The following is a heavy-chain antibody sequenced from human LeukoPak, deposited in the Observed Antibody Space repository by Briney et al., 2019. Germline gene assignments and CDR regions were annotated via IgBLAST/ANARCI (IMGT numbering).Heavy chain of an antibody. CDR2: IYTSGST. D-gene: IGHD2-2*01. J-gene: IGHJ6*02. Sequence: SETLSLTCTVSGGSISSYYWSWIRQPAGKGLEWIWRIYTSGSTNYNPSLKSRVTMSVDTSKHHFSLKLSCVTDADTAVYYCARDIADIVVVPAAEQEYYYGMDVWGQGTTVTVSS. CDR3: ARDIADIVVVPAAEQEYYYGMDV. CDR1: GGSISSYY. V-gene: IGHV4-4*07.